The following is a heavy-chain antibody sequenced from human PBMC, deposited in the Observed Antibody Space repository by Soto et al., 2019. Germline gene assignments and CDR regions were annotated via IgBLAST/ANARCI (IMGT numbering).Heavy chain of an antibody. CDR3: ARILFP. CDR1: CGSISTGGYY. J-gene: IGHJ5*02. CDR2: FYYSGST. Sequence: QVQLQESGPGLVKPSQTLSLTCTVSCGSISTGGYYWNWIRQHPGKGLEWIGYFYYSGSTYYNPSLKSRVTISVNTYKNQFYLTLSSVTAADTAVYYCARILFPCCQGTLVTVSS. D-gene: IGHD3-9*01. V-gene: IGHV4-31*03.